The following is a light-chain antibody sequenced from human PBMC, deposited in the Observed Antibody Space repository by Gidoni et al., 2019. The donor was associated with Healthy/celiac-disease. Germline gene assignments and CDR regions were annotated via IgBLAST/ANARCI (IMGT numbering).Light chain of an antibody. V-gene: IGLV2-11*02. Sequence: QSALTQPPSVSGSPGQSVTISCTGTSSVVGGYNDVSWYQQHTGKAPKLIIYDVSKRPSGVPDRSAGSKSGNTASLTISGLQAEDEADYYCCSYAGSYTFEVFGGGTKLTVL. CDR3: CSYAGSYTFEV. CDR2: DVS. CDR1: SSVVGGYND. J-gene: IGLJ2*01.